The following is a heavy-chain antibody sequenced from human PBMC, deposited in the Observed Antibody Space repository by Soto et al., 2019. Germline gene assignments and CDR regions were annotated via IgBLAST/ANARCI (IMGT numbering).Heavy chain of an antibody. V-gene: IGHV1-69*13. Sequence: SVKVSCKASGGTFSSYAISWVRQAPGQGLEWMGGIIPIFGTANYAQKFQGRVTITADESTSTAYMELSSLRSEDTAVYYCARDENNEGGRGTIFGVVTGATGGMDVWGQGTTVTVS. CDR2: IIPIFGTA. CDR1: GGTFSSYA. J-gene: IGHJ6*02. D-gene: IGHD3-3*01. CDR3: ARDENNEGGRGTIFGVVTGATGGMDV.